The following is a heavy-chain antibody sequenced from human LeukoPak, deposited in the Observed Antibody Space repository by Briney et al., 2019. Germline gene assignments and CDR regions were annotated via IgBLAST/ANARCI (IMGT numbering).Heavy chain of an antibody. J-gene: IGHJ4*02. V-gene: IGHV1-24*01. CDR3: ATVGLRFLEEEDDY. Sequence: GASVKVSFQVSGCTLTELSMHWVRQAPGKGLEWMGGFDPEDGETIYAQKFQGRVTMTEDTSTDTAYMELSSLRSEDTAVYYCATVGLRFLEEEDDYWGQGTLVTVSS. CDR2: FDPEDGET. CDR1: GCTLTELS. D-gene: IGHD3-3*01.